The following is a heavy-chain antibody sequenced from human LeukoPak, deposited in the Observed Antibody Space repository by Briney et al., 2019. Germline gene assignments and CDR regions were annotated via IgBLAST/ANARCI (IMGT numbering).Heavy chain of an antibody. J-gene: IGHJ3*02. V-gene: IGHV3-30-3*01. CDR3: AKRVVGATFDAFDI. CDR1: GFTFSSYA. D-gene: IGHD1-26*01. CDR2: ISYDGSNK. Sequence: GGSLRLSCAASGFTFSSYAMHWVRQAPGKGLEWVAVISYDGSNKYYADSVKGRFTISRDNSKNTLYLQMNSLRAEDTAVYYCAKRVVGATFDAFDIWGQGTMVTVSS.